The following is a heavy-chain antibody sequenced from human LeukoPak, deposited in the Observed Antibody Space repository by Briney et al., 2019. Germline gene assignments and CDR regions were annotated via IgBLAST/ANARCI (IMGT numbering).Heavy chain of an antibody. V-gene: IGHV4-39*01. J-gene: IGHJ4*02. Sequence: PSETLSLTCTVSGGSISSGTYYWGWIRQPPGKGLEWIGIISYSGTTSYNPSLKRRVNLSVDKSKNQLPLKLSSVTAADTAVYYCARRGDYWRQGTLVSVSS. CDR3: ARRGDY. D-gene: IGHD3-16*01. CDR1: GGSISSGTYY. CDR2: ISYSGTT.